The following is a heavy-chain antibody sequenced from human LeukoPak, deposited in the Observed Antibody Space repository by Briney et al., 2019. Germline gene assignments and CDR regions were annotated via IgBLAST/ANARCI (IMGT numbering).Heavy chain of an antibody. CDR3: YTLLVPGY. J-gene: IGHJ4*02. CDR1: GYTFTSYD. Sequence: VASVKVSCKASGYTFTSYDINWVRQATGQGLEWMGWMNPNSGNTGHAQKFQGRVTITRNTSISTAYMELSSLRSEDTAVYYCYTLLVPGYWGQGTLVTVSS. V-gene: IGHV1-8*03. CDR2: MNPNSGNT. D-gene: IGHD6-13*01.